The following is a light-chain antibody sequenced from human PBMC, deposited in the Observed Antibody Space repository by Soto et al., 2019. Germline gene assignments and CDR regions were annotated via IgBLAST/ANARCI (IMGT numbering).Light chain of an antibody. CDR2: DND. J-gene: IGLJ2*01. V-gene: IGLV1-51*01. Sequence: QSVLTQPPSVSAAPGQTVTISCSGSSSNIGNNYVFWYQQLPGTTPKLLIYDNDKRPSGIPDRFSGSKSGTSATLGITGLQTGDQAEYYCATWDRSLSVGVFGGGTKVTVL. CDR3: ATWDRSLSVGV. CDR1: SSNIGNNY.